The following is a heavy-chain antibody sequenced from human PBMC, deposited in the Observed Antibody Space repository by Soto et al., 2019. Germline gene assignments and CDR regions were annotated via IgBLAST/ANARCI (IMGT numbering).Heavy chain of an antibody. V-gene: IGHV3-30*04. Sequence: GGSLRLSCAASGFTFSSYAMHWVRQAPGKGLEWVTVISYDGSNKYYADSVKGRFTISRDNSKNTLYLQMNSLRAEDTAVYYGAREQNHYTFDYWGQGTLVTVSS. CDR2: ISYDGSNK. J-gene: IGHJ4*01. CDR1: GFTFSSYA. D-gene: IGHD4-4*01. CDR3: AREQNHYTFDY.